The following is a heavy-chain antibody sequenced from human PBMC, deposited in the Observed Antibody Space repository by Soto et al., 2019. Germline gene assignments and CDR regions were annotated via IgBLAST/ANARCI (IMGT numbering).Heavy chain of an antibody. Sequence: EVQLVESGGGLVKPGGSLRLSCAASGFTFSNAWMSWVRQAPGKGLEWVGRIKSKTDGATTDYPAHVKGRFSISRDDSKNTLYLEMNSLKTEDTAVYFCARGVGIVNYFDYWGQGTLVTVSS. CDR1: GFTFSNAW. D-gene: IGHD3-10*01. CDR2: IKSKTDGATT. J-gene: IGHJ4*02. V-gene: IGHV3-15*01. CDR3: ARGVGIVNYFDY.